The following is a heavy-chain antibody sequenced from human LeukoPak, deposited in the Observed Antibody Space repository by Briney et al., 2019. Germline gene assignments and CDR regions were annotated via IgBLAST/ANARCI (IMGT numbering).Heavy chain of an antibody. V-gene: IGHV1-24*01. J-gene: IGHJ4*02. CDR1: GYTLTELS. D-gene: IGHD6-13*01. CDR2: FDPEDGET. Sequence: ASVRVSCKVSGYTLTELSMHWVRQAPGKGLEWMGGFDPEDGETVYAQKFQGRVTMTRDMSTSTVYMELSSLRSEDTAVYYCARVGKQQLPDYWGQGTLVTVSS. CDR3: ARVGKQQLPDY.